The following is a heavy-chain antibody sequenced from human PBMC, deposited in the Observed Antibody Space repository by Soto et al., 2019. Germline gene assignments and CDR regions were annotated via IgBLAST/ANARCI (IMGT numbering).Heavy chain of an antibody. CDR2: IYHSGST. J-gene: IGHJ5*02. V-gene: IGHV4-30-2*01. CDR1: GGNSGNGGYS. Sequence: SQTHPLSYAVSGGNSGNGGYSWSWIRQPPGKGLEWIGYIYHSGSTYYNPSLKSRVTISVDRSKNQFSLKLSSVTAEDTAVYYCARGPSPWGQGNLVIVSS. CDR3: ARGPSP.